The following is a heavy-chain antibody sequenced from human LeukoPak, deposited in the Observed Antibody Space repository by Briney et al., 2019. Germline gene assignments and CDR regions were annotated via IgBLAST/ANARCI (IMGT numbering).Heavy chain of an antibody. Sequence: PSQTLSLTCTVSGGSIRSGDYYWSWIRQPPGKGLEWIGYIYYSGSTYYNPSLKSRVTTSLDTSKNQFSLKLSSVTAADTAVYYCARDHCSGGSCYLFDSWGQGTLVTVSS. V-gene: IGHV4-30-4*01. D-gene: IGHD2-15*01. CDR1: GGSIRSGDYY. J-gene: IGHJ4*02. CDR2: IYYSGST. CDR3: ARDHCSGGSCYLFDS.